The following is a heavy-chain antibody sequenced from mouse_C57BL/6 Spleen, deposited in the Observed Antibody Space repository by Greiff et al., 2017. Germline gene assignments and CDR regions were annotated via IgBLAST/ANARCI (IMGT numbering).Heavy chain of an antibody. J-gene: IGHJ2*01. CDR2: IDPSDSYT. V-gene: IGHV1-69*01. D-gene: IGHD2-1*01. CDR3: ARSRGNYNFDY. Sequence: VQLQQPGAELVMPGASVKLSCKASGYTFTSYWMHWVKQRPGQGLEWIGEIDPSDSYTNYNQKFKGKSTLTVDKSSSTAYMQLSSLTSEDSAVYYCARSRGNYNFDYWGQGTTLTVSS. CDR1: GYTFTSYW.